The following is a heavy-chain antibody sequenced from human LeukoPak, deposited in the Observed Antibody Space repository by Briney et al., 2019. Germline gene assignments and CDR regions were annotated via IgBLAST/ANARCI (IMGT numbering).Heavy chain of an antibody. CDR1: GFTFSSYG. Sequence: RPGGSLRLSCAASGFTFSSYGMSWVRQAPGKGLERVSAISGSGGSTYYADSVKGRFTISRDNSKNTLYLQMNSLRAEDTAVYYCAKDRRAGSYDYWGQGTLVTVSS. J-gene: IGHJ4*02. CDR3: AKDRRAGSYDY. D-gene: IGHD3-10*01. V-gene: IGHV3-23*01. CDR2: ISGSGGST.